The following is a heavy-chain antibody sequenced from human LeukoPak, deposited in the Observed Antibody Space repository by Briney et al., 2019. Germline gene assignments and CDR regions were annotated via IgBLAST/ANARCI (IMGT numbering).Heavy chain of an antibody. CDR1: GFTVSSNY. CDR3: AELGITMIGGV. Sequence: PGGSLRLSCAASGFTVSSNYMSWVRQAPGKGLEWVSSISSDGIYVYYIDSVKGRFTISRDNAKNSLYLQMNSLRAEDTAVYYCAELGITMIGGVWGKGTTVTISS. J-gene: IGHJ6*04. CDR2: ISSDGIYV. D-gene: IGHD3-10*02. V-gene: IGHV3-21*01.